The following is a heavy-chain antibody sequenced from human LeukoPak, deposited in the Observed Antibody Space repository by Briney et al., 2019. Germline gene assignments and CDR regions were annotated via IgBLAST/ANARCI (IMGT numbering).Heavy chain of an antibody. CDR3: ARGEPDYYDSSGYYLPFDY. Sequence: SVKVSCKASGGTFSSYAISWVRQAPGRGLEWMGGIIPIFGTANYAQKFQGRVTITADESTSTAYMELSSLRSEDTAVYYCARGEPDYYDSSGYYLPFDYWGQGTLVTVSS. V-gene: IGHV1-69*01. CDR2: IIPIFGTA. D-gene: IGHD3-22*01. J-gene: IGHJ4*02. CDR1: GGTFSSYA.